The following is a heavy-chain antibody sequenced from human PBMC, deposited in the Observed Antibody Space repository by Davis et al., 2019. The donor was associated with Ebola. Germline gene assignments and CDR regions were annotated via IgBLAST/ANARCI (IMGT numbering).Heavy chain of an antibody. V-gene: IGHV3-23*01. D-gene: IGHD3-3*01. J-gene: IGHJ6*04. CDR3: AKSGLSFGVVKYHYGMDV. Sequence: GGSLRLSCVASGFTFSSYTMSWVRQAPGKGLEWVSGISGSGGSTYYADSVKGRFTISRDNSKNTLYLQMNSLRAEDTAVYYCAKSGLSFGVVKYHYGMDVWGKGTTVTVSS. CDR2: ISGSGGST. CDR1: GFTFSSYT.